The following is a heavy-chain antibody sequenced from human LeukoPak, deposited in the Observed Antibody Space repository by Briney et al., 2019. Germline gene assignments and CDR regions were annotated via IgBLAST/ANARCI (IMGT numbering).Heavy chain of an antibody. J-gene: IGHJ6*04. CDR1: GGSINSHS. V-gene: IGHV4-4*08. CDR3: ARRWDTATLDV. Sequence: SETLSLTCTVSGGSINSHSWSWIRQPPGKGLEWIGYIYTSGYTNYNPSLKSRVTMSVDTSKNQFSLKVTSVTAADTAVYYCARRWDTATLDVWGKGTTVTVSS. D-gene: IGHD5-18*01. CDR2: IYTSGYT.